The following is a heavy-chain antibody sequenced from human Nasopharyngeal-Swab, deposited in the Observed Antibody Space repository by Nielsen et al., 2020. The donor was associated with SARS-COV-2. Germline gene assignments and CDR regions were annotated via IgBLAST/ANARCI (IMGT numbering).Heavy chain of an antibody. Sequence: SATLSLTCAVYGGSFSGYYWSWIRQPPGKGLEWIGEINHRGSTNYNPSLKSRVTISVDTSKNQFSLKLSSVTAADTAVYYCARGRGLRHYYYYYGMDVWGQGTTVTVSS. D-gene: IGHD3-3*01. CDR3: ARGRGLRHYYYYYGMDV. CDR2: INHRGST. V-gene: IGHV4-34*01. CDR1: GGSFSGYY. J-gene: IGHJ6*02.